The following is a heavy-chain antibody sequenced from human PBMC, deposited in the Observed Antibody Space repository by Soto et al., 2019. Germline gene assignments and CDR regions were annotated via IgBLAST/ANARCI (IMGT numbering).Heavy chain of an antibody. D-gene: IGHD1-26*01. Sequence: SETLSLTCTVSGGSIKNYYWSWIRQPPGKGLEWIAYIYYSGSTNYNPSLKSRVTISVDTSKNQFSLKLSSVTAADTAVYYCARWASGSRYFDYWGQGILVTVSS. CDR2: IYYSGST. CDR1: GGSIKNYY. J-gene: IGHJ4*02. V-gene: IGHV4-59*01. CDR3: ARWASGSRYFDY.